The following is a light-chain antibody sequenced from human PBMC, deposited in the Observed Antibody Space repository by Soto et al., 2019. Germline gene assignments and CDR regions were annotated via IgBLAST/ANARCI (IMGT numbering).Light chain of an antibody. CDR2: AAS. CDR3: QQYATSPCT. J-gene: IGKJ2*02. V-gene: IGKV3-20*01. Sequence: EIVLTQSPGTLSLSPGERATLSCRVSQSVTSNYLAWYQQKPGQAPRLLVFAASGRPAGIPDRFSGSGSGTDFTLTISRLEPEDFALYYCQQYATSPCTFAQGTKLEIQ. CDR1: QSVTSNY.